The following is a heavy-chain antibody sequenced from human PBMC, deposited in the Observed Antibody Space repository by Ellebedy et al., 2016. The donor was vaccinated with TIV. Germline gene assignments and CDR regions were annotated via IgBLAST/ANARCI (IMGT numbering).Heavy chain of an antibody. D-gene: IGHD3-22*01. CDR3: ARDYRAASMDSSGYYNYYYYYGMDV. V-gene: IGHV4-39*02. CDR1: GGSISSGDYY. Sequence: MPSETLSLTCTVSGGSISSGDYYWSWIRQPPGKGLEWIGSIYYSGSTYYNPSLKSRVTISVDTSKNQFSLKLSSVTAADTAVYYCARDYRAASMDSSGYYNYYYYYGMDVWGQGTTVTVSS. CDR2: IYYSGST. J-gene: IGHJ6*02.